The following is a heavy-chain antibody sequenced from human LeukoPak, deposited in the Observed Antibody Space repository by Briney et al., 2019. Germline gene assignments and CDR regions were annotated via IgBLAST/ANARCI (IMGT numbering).Heavy chain of an antibody. CDR1: GGSISSYY. D-gene: IGHD6-19*01. CDR3: ARAGDSSGGTYFDY. Sequence: SETLSLTCTVSGGSISSYYLSWIRQPPGKGLEWIGYIYYSGSTNYNPSLKSRVTISVDTSKNQFSLKLSSVTAADTAVYYCARAGDSSGGTYFDYWGQGTLVTVSS. CDR2: IYYSGST. V-gene: IGHV4-59*01. J-gene: IGHJ4*02.